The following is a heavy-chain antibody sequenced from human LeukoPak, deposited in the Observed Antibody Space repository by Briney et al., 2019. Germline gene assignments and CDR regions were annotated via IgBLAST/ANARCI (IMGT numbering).Heavy chain of an antibody. CDR1: GFTFSSYG. J-gene: IGHJ5*02. D-gene: IGHD3-9*01. V-gene: IGHV3-30*03. CDR2: ISYDGSNK. Sequence: QSGGSLRLSCAASGFTFSSYGMHWVRQAPGKGLEWVAVISYDGSNKYYADSVKGRFTISRDNSKNTLYLQMNSLRAEDTGVYYCARTAAPYYDILTGYRNWFDPWGQGTLVTVSS. CDR3: ARTAAPYYDILTGYRNWFDP.